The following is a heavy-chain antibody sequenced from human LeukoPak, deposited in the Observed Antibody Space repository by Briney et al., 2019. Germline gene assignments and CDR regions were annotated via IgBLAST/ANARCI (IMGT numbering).Heavy chain of an antibody. Sequence: GGSLRLSCAASGFTVSSNHMSWVRQAPGKGLEWVSVIYSGGSTDYADSVKGRFTISRDDLKNTLYLQMNTLRAEDTAVYYCARGPAGYNWGQGTLVTVSS. J-gene: IGHJ4*02. V-gene: IGHV3-53*01. CDR2: IYSGGST. CDR3: ARGPAGYN. CDR1: GFTVSSNH. D-gene: IGHD1-1*01.